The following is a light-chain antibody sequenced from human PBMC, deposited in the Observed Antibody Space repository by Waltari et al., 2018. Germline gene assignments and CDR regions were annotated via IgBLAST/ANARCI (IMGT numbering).Light chain of an antibody. CDR2: SND. V-gene: IGLV1-44*01. Sequence: QSVLTQPPSASGTPGQRVTISCSGSNSNVRVNPVNGYQQPSGAAPEVVIYSNDQRPSGVPDRFSGSKSGTSASLAISGLQSEDEAHYYCAAWDDSLNAVVFGGGTKVTVL. CDR1: NSNVRVNP. J-gene: IGLJ2*01. CDR3: AAWDDSLNAVV.